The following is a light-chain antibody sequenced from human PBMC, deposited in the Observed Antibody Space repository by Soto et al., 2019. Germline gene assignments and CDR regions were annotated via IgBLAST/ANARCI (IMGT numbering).Light chain of an antibody. CDR1: QSINNR. CDR3: QQYNNYRWT. V-gene: IGKV1-5*01. CDR2: DAS. Sequence: DIQMTQSPSTLSASIGDRVTITCRASQSINNRLSWYQQKPGKAPKLLIYDASSLESGVPSRFSGRGSGTKFTLTISSLQPDDFATYYCQQYNNYRWTFGQGTKVDIK. J-gene: IGKJ1*01.